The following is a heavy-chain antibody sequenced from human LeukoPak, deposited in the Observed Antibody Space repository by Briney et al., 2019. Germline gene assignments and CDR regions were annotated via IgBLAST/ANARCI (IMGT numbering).Heavy chain of an antibody. D-gene: IGHD5-24*01. V-gene: IGHV3-23*01. Sequence: GGSLRLSCAASGFTFSSYAMSWVRQAPGKGLEWVSAISGSGGSTYYADSVKGRFTISRDNSKNTLYLQMNSLRAEDTALYYCAKASGEMATITGIDYWGQGTLVTVSS. CDR2: ISGSGGST. CDR3: AKASGEMATITGIDY. J-gene: IGHJ4*02. CDR1: GFTFSSYA.